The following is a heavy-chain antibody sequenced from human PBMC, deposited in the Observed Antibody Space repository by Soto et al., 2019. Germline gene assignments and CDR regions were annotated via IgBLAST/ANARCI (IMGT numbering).Heavy chain of an antibody. J-gene: IGHJ6*02. Sequence: ASVKVSCKASGGTFSSYAISWVRQAPGQGLEWMGGIIPIFGTANYAQKFQGRVTITADESTSAAYMELSSLRSEDTAVYYCARAGRTVVEHYYYYGMDVWGQGTTVTVSS. CDR3: ARAGRTVVEHYYYYGMDV. D-gene: IGHD2-15*01. CDR2: IIPIFGTA. CDR1: GGTFSSYA. V-gene: IGHV1-69*13.